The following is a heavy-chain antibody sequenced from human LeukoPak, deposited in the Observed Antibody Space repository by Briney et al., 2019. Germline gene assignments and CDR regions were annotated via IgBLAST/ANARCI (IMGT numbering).Heavy chain of an antibody. D-gene: IGHD6-19*01. V-gene: IGHV4-39*07. CDR3: AREYTLYRSGWFLDY. CDR2: IDYSGST. J-gene: IGHJ4*02. Sequence: SETLSLTCTVSGGSISSSSYYWGWIRQPPGRGLDWIGSIDYSGSTYYNPSLKTRATISVDKSKNQLSLKLNSVTAADTAVYYCAREYTLYRSGWFLDYWGQGTVATVSS. CDR1: GGSISSSSYY.